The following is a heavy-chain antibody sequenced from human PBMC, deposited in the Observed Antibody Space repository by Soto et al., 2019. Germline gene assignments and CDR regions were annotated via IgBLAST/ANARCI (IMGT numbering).Heavy chain of an antibody. V-gene: IGHV5-10-1*01. CDR2: IDARDSYV. D-gene: IGHD2-2*01. J-gene: IGHJ5*02. CDR3: ARLFCSTTTCDSWFDP. CDR1: GYTFTTFW. Sequence: TVESLTISCTVFGYTFTTFWIIWVLQMPGKGLEWMGRIDARDSYVNYSPSFQGHVTISLDKSISTAYLQWGSLKASDTAMYYCARLFCSTTTCDSWFDPWGQGTMVTVSS.